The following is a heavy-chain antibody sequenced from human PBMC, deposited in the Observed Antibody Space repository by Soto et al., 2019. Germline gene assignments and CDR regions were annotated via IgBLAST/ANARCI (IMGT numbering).Heavy chain of an antibody. J-gene: IGHJ6*02. V-gene: IGHV4-4*02. CDR3: ARVSGSYYYGMDV. Sequence: QVQLQESGPGLVKPSGTLSLTCAVSGGSISSSNWWSWVRQPPGKGLEWIGEIYHSGSTNYNPSLTSRVTISVDESKTQFSLKLSSVTAADTAVYYCARVSGSYYYGMDVWGPGTTVTVSS. CDR1: GGSISSSNW. CDR2: IYHSGST. D-gene: IGHD1-26*01.